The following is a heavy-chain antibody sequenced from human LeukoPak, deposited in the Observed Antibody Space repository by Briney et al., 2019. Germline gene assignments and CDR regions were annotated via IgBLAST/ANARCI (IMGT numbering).Heavy chain of an antibody. J-gene: IGHJ4*02. Sequence: SETLSLTCTVSGGSISSYYWSWIRQPPGKGLEWIGYIYYSGSTNYNPSLKSRVTISVDTSKNQFSLKLSSVTAADTAVYYCAPLVVVPAAIRSSVAANDYWGQGTLVTVSS. V-gene: IGHV4-59*01. CDR2: IYYSGST. CDR1: GGSISSYY. CDR3: APLVVVPAAIRSSVAANDY. D-gene: IGHD2-2*01.